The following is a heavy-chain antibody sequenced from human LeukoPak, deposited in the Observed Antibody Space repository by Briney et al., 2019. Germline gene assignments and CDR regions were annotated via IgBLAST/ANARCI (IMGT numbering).Heavy chain of an antibody. D-gene: IGHD3-22*01. CDR2: IYYSGST. Sequence: SETLSLTCTVSGGSISSSSYYWGWIRQPPGKGLEWIGSIYYSGSTYYNPSLKSRVTISVDTSKDQFSLKLSSVTAADTAVYYCAIRKPGPLTTIAFDYWGQGTLVTVSS. J-gene: IGHJ4*02. V-gene: IGHV4-39*01. CDR3: AIRKPGPLTTIAFDY. CDR1: GGSISSSSYY.